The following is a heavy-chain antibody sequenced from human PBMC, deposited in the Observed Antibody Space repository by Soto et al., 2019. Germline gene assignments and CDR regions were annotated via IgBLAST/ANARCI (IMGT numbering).Heavy chain of an antibody. J-gene: IGHJ5*02. Sequence: QVQLVQSGAEVKKPGASVKVSCKASGYTFTSYAMHWVRQAPGQRLEWMGWINAGNGNTKYSQKFQGRVTITRDTSASTAYMELSSLRSEDTAVYYCARVPRIAAAGTVDWFDPWGQGTLVTVSS. CDR2: INAGNGNT. D-gene: IGHD6-13*01. V-gene: IGHV1-3*01. CDR1: GYTFTSYA. CDR3: ARVPRIAAAGTVDWFDP.